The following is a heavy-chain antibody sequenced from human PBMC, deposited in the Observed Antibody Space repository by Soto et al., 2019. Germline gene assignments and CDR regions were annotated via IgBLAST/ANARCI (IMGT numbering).Heavy chain of an antibody. V-gene: IGHV1-58*01. CDR3: AAEVPPGAETNLEFDY. J-gene: IGHJ4*02. Sequence: SVKVSCKASGFTFTSSAVQWVRQARGQRLEWIGWIVVGSGNTNYAQKLQERVTITRDMSTSTAYMELSSLRSEDTAVYYCAAEVPPGAETNLEFDYWGQGTLVTVST. D-gene: IGHD1-1*01. CDR1: GFTFTSSA. CDR2: IVVGSGNT.